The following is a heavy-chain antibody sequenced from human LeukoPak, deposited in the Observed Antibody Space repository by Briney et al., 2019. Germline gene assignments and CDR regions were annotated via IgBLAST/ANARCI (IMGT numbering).Heavy chain of an antibody. Sequence: PGGSLRHSCAASGFTFSSYGMHWVRQAPGKGLEWVAVIWYDGSNKYYADSVKGRFTISRDNSKNTVYLQMNSLRAEDTAVYYCARGSGSYHVDYWGQGTLVTVSS. CDR1: GFTFSSYG. CDR2: IWYDGSNK. D-gene: IGHD1-26*01. CDR3: ARGSGSYHVDY. V-gene: IGHV3-33*01. J-gene: IGHJ4*02.